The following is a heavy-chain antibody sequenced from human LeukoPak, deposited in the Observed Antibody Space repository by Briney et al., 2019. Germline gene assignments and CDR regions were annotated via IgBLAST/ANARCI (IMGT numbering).Heavy chain of an antibody. Sequence: GGSLRLSCAASGFTFSSYSMNWVRQAPGKGLEWVSSIRSSSSYIYYADSVKGRFTISRDNAKNSLYLQMNILRAEDSAIYFCVKDRPCETCMPMDAWGQGTTVTVSS. D-gene: IGHD2-2*01. V-gene: IGHV3-21*04. CDR1: GFTFSSYS. J-gene: IGHJ6*02. CDR3: VKDRPCETCMPMDA. CDR2: IRSSSSYI.